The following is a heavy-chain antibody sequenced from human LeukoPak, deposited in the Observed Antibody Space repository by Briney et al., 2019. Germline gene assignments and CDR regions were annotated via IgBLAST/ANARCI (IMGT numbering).Heavy chain of an antibody. CDR3: AKRAVGAAYYFDY. D-gene: IGHD2-15*01. J-gene: IGHJ4*02. Sequence: GGSLRLSCAASGFAFSNAWMNWVRQAPGKGLEWVSDISSSGDSTHYADSVKGRFTISRDNSKNTLFLQMNSLRAEDTAVYYCAKRAVGAAYYFDYWGQGTLVTVSS. V-gene: IGHV3-23*01. CDR2: ISSSGDST. CDR1: GFAFSNAW.